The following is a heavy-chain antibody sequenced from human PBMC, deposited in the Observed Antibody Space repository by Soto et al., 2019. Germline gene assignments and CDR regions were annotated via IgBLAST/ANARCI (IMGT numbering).Heavy chain of an antibody. V-gene: IGHV4-30-2*01. CDR1: GGSISSGGYS. CDR3: ARAPPGPAPRWGV. Sequence: SETLSLTCNVSGGSISSGGYSWSWIRQTPGKGLEWIGYIYPTGKTYYNPSLKNRATLSIDTSQNQFSLQLTSVTAAETAVYYCARAPPGPAPRWGVWGHGTTVTVSS. CDR2: IYPTGKT. J-gene: IGHJ6*02. D-gene: IGHD3-16*01.